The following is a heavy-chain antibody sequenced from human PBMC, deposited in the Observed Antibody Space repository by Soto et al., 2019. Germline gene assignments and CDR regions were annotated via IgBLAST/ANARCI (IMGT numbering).Heavy chain of an antibody. D-gene: IGHD2-2*01. J-gene: IGHJ1*01. CDR3: ARVSSSTKYLQH. V-gene: IGHV1-8*01. CDR2: MNPNSGNT. CDR1: GYTLTELS. Sequence: VASVKVSCKVSGYTLTELSMHWVRQAPGKGLEWMGWMNPNSGNTGYAQKFQGRVTMTRNTSISTAYMELSSLRSEDTAVYYCARVSSSTKYLQHWGQGTLVTVSS.